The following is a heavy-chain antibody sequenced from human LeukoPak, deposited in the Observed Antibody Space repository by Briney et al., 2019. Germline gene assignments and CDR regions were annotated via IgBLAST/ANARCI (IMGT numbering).Heavy chain of an antibody. CDR3: ASRYSGYPVNYYYGMDV. CDR2: IIPIFGIA. CDR1: GGTFSSYA. V-gene: IGHV1-69*04. D-gene: IGHD5-12*01. Sequence: ASVKVSCKASGGTFSSYAISWVRQAPGQGLEWMGRIIPIFGIANYAQKFQGRVTITADKSTSTAYMELSSLRSEDTAVYYCASRYSGYPVNYYYGMDVWGQGTTVTVSS. J-gene: IGHJ6*02.